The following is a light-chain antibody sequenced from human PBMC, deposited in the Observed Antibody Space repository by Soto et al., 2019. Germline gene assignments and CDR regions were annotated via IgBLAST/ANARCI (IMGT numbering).Light chain of an antibody. CDR2: AAS. J-gene: IGKJ1*01. CDR3: LQDYNSPWT. Sequence: AIQMTQSPSSLSASVGDRVTITCRASQGIRNDLGWYQQKPGKAPKLLIYAASSLHSGVPSRFSGSGSGTDFTLTISSLQPEDFATSYCLQDYNSPWTFGQGTKVEIK. V-gene: IGKV1-6*01. CDR1: QGIRND.